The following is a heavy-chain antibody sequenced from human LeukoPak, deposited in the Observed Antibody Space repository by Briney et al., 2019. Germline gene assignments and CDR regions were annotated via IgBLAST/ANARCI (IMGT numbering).Heavy chain of an antibody. CDR3: ARAIAAAGTNAFDI. D-gene: IGHD6-13*01. J-gene: IGHJ3*02. V-gene: IGHV1-8*03. Sequence: EASVKVSCKASGYTFTSYDINWVRQATGQGLEWMGWMNPNTGNTDYAQKFQGRVTITRNTSISTAYMELSSLRSDDTAVYYCARAIAAAGTNAFDIWGQGTMVTVSS. CDR2: MNPNTGNT. CDR1: GYTFTSYD.